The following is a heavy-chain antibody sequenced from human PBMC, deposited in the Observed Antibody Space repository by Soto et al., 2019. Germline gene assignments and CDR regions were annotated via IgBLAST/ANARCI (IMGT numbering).Heavy chain of an antibody. CDR1: GFTFSSYA. CDR3: ARDPWSGYCISTSCPRNWFDP. Sequence: GSLRLSCAASGFTFSSYAMHWVRRAPGKGLEWVAVISYDGSNKYYADSVKGRFTISRDNSKNTLYLQMNSLRAEDTAVYYCARDPWSGYCISTSCPRNWFDPWGQGTLVTSPQ. CDR2: ISYDGSNK. J-gene: IGHJ5*02. V-gene: IGHV3-30-3*01. D-gene: IGHD2-2*01.